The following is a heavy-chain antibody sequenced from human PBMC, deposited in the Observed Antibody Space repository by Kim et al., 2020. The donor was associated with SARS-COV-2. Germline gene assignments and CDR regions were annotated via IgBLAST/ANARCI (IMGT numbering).Heavy chain of an antibody. V-gene: IGHV4-34*01. CDR2: INHSGST. Sequence: SETLSLTCAVYGGSFSGYYWSWIRQPPGKGLEWIGEINHSGSTNYNPSLKSRVTISVDTSKNQFSLKLSSVTAADTAVYYCARVSYMNYYDSSGYFSAFDIWGQGTMVTVSS. CDR1: GGSFSGYY. CDR3: ARVSYMNYYDSSGYFSAFDI. J-gene: IGHJ3*02. D-gene: IGHD3-22*01.